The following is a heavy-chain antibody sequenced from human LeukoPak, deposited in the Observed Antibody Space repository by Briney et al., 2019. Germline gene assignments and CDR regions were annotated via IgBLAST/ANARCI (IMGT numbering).Heavy chain of an antibody. Sequence: SETLSLTCTVSGGSISSSSYYWGWIRQPPGKGLEWIGSIYHSGSAYYNPSLKSRVTISVDTSKSQFSLNLSSVTAADTAFYYCARDSEVGSFDPWGQGTLVTVSS. J-gene: IGHJ5*02. CDR2: IYHSGSA. D-gene: IGHD1-26*01. CDR1: GGSISSSSYY. V-gene: IGHV4-39*07. CDR3: ARDSEVGSFDP.